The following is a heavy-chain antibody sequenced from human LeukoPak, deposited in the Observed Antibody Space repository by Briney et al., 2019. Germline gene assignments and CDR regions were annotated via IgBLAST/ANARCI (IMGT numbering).Heavy chain of an antibody. CDR3: TTIPELRFLEWLLPFDY. CDR2: IKSKTDGGTT. Sequence: MTGGSLRLSCAASGFTFSNACMSWVRQAPGKGLEWVGRIKSKTDGGTTDYAAPVKGRFTISRDDSKNTLYLQMNSLKTEDTAVYYCTTIPELRFLEWLLPFDYWGQGTLVTVSS. CDR1: GFTFSNAC. V-gene: IGHV3-15*01. D-gene: IGHD3-3*01. J-gene: IGHJ4*02.